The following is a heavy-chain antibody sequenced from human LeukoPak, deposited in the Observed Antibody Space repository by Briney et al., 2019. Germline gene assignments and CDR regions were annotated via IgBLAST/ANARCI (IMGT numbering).Heavy chain of an antibody. CDR2: IYYRGSI. CDR1: GGSISSSNYY. CDR3: ARTTEGYCRSTSYSWCYYYYMDV. V-gene: IGHV4-39*01. J-gene: IGHJ6*03. D-gene: IGHD2-2*01. Sequence: SETLSLTCTVSGGSISSSNYYWGWIRQPPGKGLEWIGSIYYRGSIYYNPSLMSRVTIFVDTSKNQFSLKLSSVTAADTAVYYCARTTEGYCRSTSYSWCYYYYMDVWGKGTTVTVSS.